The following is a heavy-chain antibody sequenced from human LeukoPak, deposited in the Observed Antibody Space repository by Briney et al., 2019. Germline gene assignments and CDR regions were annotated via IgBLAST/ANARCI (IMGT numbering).Heavy chain of an antibody. D-gene: IGHD1-26*01. V-gene: IGHV1-2*06. CDR2: INPNSGGT. Sequence: ASVKVSCKASGYTFTGYYMHWVRQAPGQGLEWMGRINPNSGGTNYAQKLQGRVTMTTDTSTSTAYMELRSLRSDDTAVYYCARARGIVGATFEERFDYWGQGTLVTVSS. CDR3: ARARGIVGATFEERFDY. CDR1: GYTFTGYY. J-gene: IGHJ4*02.